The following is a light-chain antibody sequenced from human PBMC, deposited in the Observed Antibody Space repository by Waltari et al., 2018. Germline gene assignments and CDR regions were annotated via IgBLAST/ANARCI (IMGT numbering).Light chain of an antibody. CDR1: QATSGW. Sequence: DIQMTQSPSSVSASVGDSVTLTCRASQATSGWLAWYQQKPGSAPKLLIYGASSLQSGVPSRFSGSGSGTDFTLTISSLQPEDFATYYCQQATSLPLTFGGGTKVEIK. CDR3: QQATSLPLT. CDR2: GAS. V-gene: IGKV1-12*01. J-gene: IGKJ4*01.